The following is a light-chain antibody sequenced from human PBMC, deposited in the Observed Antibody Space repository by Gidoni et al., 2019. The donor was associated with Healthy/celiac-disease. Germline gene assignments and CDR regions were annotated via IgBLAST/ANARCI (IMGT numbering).Light chain of an antibody. V-gene: IGKV3-20*01. CDR2: GAS. CDR3: QQYGSSQIT. CDR1: QSVSSSY. J-gene: IGKJ5*01. Sequence: EIVLTQSPDTLSLSPGERATLSCRASQSVSSSYLAWYQQKPGQAPRLLIYGASSRATGTPERFSGSGSGKDFTTTISRLEHEDFAVYYCQQYGSSQITFGQGTRLEIK.